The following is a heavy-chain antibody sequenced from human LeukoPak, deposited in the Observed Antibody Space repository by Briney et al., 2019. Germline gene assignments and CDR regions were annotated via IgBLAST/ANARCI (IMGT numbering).Heavy chain of an antibody. J-gene: IGHJ4*02. CDR1: GYTFTSYF. Sequence: GASVKVSCKASGYTFTSYFMHWVRQAPGQGLEWMGIINPSGGTTNYAQKFQGRVTMTRDTSISTAYMELSSLRSDDTAVYYCARVYSGYENFDYWGQGTLVTVSS. CDR2: INPSGGTT. CDR3: ARVYSGYENFDY. D-gene: IGHD5-12*01. V-gene: IGHV1-46*01.